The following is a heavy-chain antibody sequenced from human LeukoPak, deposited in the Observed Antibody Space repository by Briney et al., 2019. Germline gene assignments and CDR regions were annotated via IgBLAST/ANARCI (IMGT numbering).Heavy chain of an antibody. CDR3: ARVGNGDYRYYFYMDV. V-gene: IGHV3-66*01. Sequence: GGSLRLSCAASEFSVGSNYMTWVRQAPGKGLEWVSLIYSGGSTYYADSVKGRFTISRDNSKNTLYLQMNSLRAEDTAVYYCARVGNGDYRYYFYMDVWGKGTTVTISS. CDR1: EFSVGSNY. D-gene: IGHD4-17*01. J-gene: IGHJ6*03. CDR2: IYSGGST.